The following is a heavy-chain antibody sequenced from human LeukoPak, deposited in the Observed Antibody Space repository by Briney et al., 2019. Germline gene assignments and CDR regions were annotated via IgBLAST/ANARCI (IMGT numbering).Heavy chain of an antibody. D-gene: IGHD5-12*01. CDR2: IRYDGSNK. CDR1: GFTFSSYG. J-gene: IGHJ4*02. CDR3: AYGYSGYDYCFDY. V-gene: IGHV3-30*02. Sequence: PGGSLRLSYAASGFTFSSYGMHWVRQAPGKGLEWVTFIRYDGSNKYYADSVKGRFTISRDNSKNTLYLQMNSLRAEDTAVYYCAYGYSGYDYCFDYWGQGTLVTVSS.